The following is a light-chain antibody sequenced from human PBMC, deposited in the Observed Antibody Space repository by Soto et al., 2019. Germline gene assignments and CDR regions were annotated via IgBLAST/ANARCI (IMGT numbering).Light chain of an antibody. CDR2: GAS. V-gene: IGKV3-15*01. J-gene: IGKJ5*01. CDR1: QSVGSN. CDR3: QQYGGSPPIT. Sequence: ERVMTQSPVTLSVSPGERASLXXRASQSVGSNLAWYQQKPGQAPRLXXYGASTRATGIPARFSGSGSGTEFTLTISSLQSEDFAVYYCQQYGGSPPITFGQGTRLEIK.